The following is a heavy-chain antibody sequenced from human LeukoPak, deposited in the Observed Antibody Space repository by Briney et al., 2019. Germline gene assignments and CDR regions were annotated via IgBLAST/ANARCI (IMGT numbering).Heavy chain of an antibody. V-gene: IGHV3-23*01. CDR2: ISGSGGDT. Sequence: GGSLRLSCAASGFTFSSYAVSWVRQASGKGLEWVSSISGSGGDTFYADSVKGRFSISRDNSENRVFLQVNSLRAEDTAMYYCARWVGEPPNFDYWGQGTLVTVSS. D-gene: IGHD3-10*01. CDR1: GFTFSSYA. CDR3: ARWVGEPPNFDY. J-gene: IGHJ4*02.